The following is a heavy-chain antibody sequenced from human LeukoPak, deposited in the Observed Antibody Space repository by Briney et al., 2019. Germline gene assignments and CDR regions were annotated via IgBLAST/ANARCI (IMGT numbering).Heavy chain of an antibody. D-gene: IGHD3-22*01. CDR3: ARSYSYDSSSYYGAK. CDR1: GYTFTGQY. J-gene: IGHJ4*02. V-gene: IGHV1-2*02. Sequence: GASVKVSCKASGYTFTGQYIHWVRQAPGQGPEWMGWINPNSGGTNYAQKFQGRVTMTRDTSISTAYMEVSSLRSDDTAVYYCARSYSYDSSSYYGAKWGQGTLVTVSS. CDR2: INPNSGGT.